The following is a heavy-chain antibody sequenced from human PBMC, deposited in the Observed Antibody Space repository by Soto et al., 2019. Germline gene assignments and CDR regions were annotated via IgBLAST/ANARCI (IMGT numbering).Heavy chain of an antibody. CDR1: GFTFVSNW. V-gene: IGHV3-74*01. CDR3: ARDGEGF. Sequence: PWGSLRLSCAASGFTFVSNWIHCVRRVPGRGLVWVSRINADGSETNYEDSVEGRFTISRDNPKNTLYLQMNSLRAEDTAVYYCARDGEGFWGQGTLVTVSS. CDR2: INADGSET. D-gene: IGHD2-21*01. J-gene: IGHJ4*02.